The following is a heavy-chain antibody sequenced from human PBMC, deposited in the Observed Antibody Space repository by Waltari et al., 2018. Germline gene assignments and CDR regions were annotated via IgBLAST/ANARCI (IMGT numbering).Heavy chain of an antibody. D-gene: IGHD6-25*01. Sequence: QVQLVQSGAEVKKPGASVKVSCKASGYTFTSYGISWVRQAPGQGLEWMGWISADNGNTSYAQKRQGSVTMTTDTSTSAAYMELRSLRSDDTAVYYCAGDPGVSGSVREISGYWGQGTLVTVSS. V-gene: IGHV1-18*01. CDR1: GYTFTSYG. CDR3: AGDPGVSGSVREISGY. J-gene: IGHJ4*02. CDR2: ISADNGNT.